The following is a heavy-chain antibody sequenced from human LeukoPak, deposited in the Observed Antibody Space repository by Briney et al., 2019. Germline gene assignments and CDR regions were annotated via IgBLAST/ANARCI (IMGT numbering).Heavy chain of an antibody. CDR2: IRGSSSNT. Sequence: PGGSLRLSCTASGFTFSDFYMSWISQAPGKGLESVSYIRGSSSNTNYADSVKGRFTISRDNAKNSLYLQMNSLRAEDTAVYYCTRHPAEGDYWGQGTLVTVSS. D-gene: IGHD2-15*01. J-gene: IGHJ4*02. CDR3: TRHPAEGDY. CDR1: GFTFSDFY. V-gene: IGHV3-11*03.